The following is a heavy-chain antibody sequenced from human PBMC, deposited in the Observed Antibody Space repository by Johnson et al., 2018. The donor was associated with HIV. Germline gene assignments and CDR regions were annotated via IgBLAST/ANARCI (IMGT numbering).Heavy chain of an antibody. CDR1: DFTFSNNA. Sequence: VQLVESGGGVVQPGRSLRLSCAASDFTFSNNAIHWVRQPPGKGLEWVSVINWDGGSTGYADSVKGRFTISRDNSKNTLYLQMNSLRAVDTAVYYCAKAPPLSTYDYDAFDIWGQGTMVTVSS. CDR2: INWDGGST. V-gene: IGHV3-NL1*01. J-gene: IGHJ3*02. CDR3: AKAPPLSTYDYDAFDI. D-gene: IGHD5-12*01.